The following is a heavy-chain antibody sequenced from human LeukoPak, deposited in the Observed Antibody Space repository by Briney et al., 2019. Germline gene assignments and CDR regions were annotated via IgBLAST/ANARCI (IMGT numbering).Heavy chain of an antibody. CDR1: GFTFSSYS. Sequence: GGSLRLSCAASGFTFSSYSMNWVRQAPGKGLEWVSSISSSSSYIYYADSVKGRFTISRDNAKNSLYLQMNSLGAEDTAVYYCARGWGSSSSAHWGQGTLVTVSS. D-gene: IGHD6-6*01. CDR2: ISSSSSYI. CDR3: ARGWGSSSSAH. J-gene: IGHJ4*02. V-gene: IGHV3-21*01.